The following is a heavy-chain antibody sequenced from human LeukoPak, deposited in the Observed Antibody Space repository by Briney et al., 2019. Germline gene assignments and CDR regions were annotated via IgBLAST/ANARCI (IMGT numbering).Heavy chain of an antibody. V-gene: IGHV1-18*01. J-gene: IGHJ4*02. CDR2: ISAYNGNT. D-gene: IGHD1-26*01. CDR1: GYTFTSYG. CDR3: ASGGLYSGSYDPFDY. Sequence: GASVKVSCKASGYTFTSYGISWVRQAPGQGLEWMGWISAYNGNTNYAQKLQGRVTMTTGTSTSTAYMELRSLRSDDTAVYYCASGGLYSGSYDPFDYWGQGTLVTVSS.